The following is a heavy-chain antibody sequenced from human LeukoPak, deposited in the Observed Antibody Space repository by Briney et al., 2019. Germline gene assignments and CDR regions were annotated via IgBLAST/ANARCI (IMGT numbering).Heavy chain of an antibody. Sequence: GGSLRLSCAASGITFSSYAMSWVRQAPGKGLEWVSAISGSGGSTYYADSVKGRFTISRDNSKNTLYLQMNSLRAEDTAVYYCAKSVVGYSYAAPIFDYWGQGTLVTVSS. J-gene: IGHJ4*02. CDR3: AKSVVGYSYAAPIFDY. V-gene: IGHV3-23*01. D-gene: IGHD5-18*01. CDR1: GITFSSYA. CDR2: ISGSGGST.